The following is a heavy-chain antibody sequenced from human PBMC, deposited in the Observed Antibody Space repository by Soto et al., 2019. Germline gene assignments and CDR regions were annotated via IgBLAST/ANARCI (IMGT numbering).Heavy chain of an antibody. Sequence: QAHLVESGGGVVQPGRSLRLSCAASGFTFTSYGMHWVRQAPGTRLEGVAVISYDGGLQHYADSVKGRFTISRDNSKNMVLLQMNSLRAEDTDVYYCVSDRGYGHASVPYSWGQGTLVSVSS. CDR2: ISYDGGLQ. J-gene: IGHJ4*02. V-gene: IGHV3-30*03. CDR3: VSDRGYGHASVPYS. CDR1: GFTFTSYG. D-gene: IGHD5-18*01.